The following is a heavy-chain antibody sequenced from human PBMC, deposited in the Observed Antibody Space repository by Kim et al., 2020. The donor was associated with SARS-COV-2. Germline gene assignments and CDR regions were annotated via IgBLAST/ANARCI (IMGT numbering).Heavy chain of an antibody. CDR2: HYRWCT. J-gene: IGHJ4*02. Sequence: HYRWCTYSNPSLKSRFTISVDTSKNQFSLNLNSVTAADTAVYYCARHADYWGQGTLVTVSS. CDR3: ARHADY. V-gene: IGHV4-39*01.